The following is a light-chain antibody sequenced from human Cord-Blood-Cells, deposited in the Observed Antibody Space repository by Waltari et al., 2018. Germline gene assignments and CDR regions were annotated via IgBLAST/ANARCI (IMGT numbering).Light chain of an antibody. V-gene: IGKV3-15*01. CDR2: GAS. CDR1: QSVSSN. Sequence: EIVMTQSPATLSVSPGARATLSCRASQSVSSNLAWYQQKPGQAPRPLIYGASTRATGIPARFSGSGSGTEFTLTISSLQSEDFAVYYCQQYNNWPYTFGQGTKLEIK. J-gene: IGKJ2*01. CDR3: QQYNNWPYT.